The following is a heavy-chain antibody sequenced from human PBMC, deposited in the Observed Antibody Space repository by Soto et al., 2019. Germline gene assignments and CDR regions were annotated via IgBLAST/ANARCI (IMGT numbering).Heavy chain of an antibody. CDR1: GGSFSSYA. J-gene: IGHJ6*02. V-gene: IGHV1-69*12. CDR3: ARDDVDTAMPYGMDV. D-gene: IGHD5-18*01. CDR2: IIPSFGTA. Sequence: QVQLVQSGAEVKKPGSSVKVSCKASGGSFSSYAISWVRQAPGHGLEWMGGIIPSFGTANYAQKFQGRVTITADESTSTAYMELSSLRSEGTAVYYCARDDVDTAMPYGMDVWGQGTTVTVSS.